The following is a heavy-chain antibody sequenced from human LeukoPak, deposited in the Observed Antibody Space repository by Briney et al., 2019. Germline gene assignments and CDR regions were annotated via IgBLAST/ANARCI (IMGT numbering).Heavy chain of an antibody. CDR2: ISSSGNYI. D-gene: IGHD3-10*02. CDR3: AELGITMIGGV. Sequence: PGGSLRLSCVASGFSFSSFSMNWVRQAPGKGLEWVSSISSSGNYIYYADSVKGRFTISRDNAKNSLFLQMKSLRLEDTAVYYCAELGITMIGGVWGKGTTVTISS. J-gene: IGHJ6*04. CDR1: GFSFSSFS. V-gene: IGHV3-21*06.